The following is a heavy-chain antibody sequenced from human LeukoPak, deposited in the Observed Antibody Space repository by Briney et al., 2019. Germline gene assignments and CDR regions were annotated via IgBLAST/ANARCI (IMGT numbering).Heavy chain of an antibody. J-gene: IGHJ4*02. CDR2: IKEDGSEK. D-gene: IGHD3-16*01. V-gene: IGHV3-7*01. Sequence: GGSLRLSCAASGFTFSSYWMTWVRQAPGKGLEGVANIKEDGSEKYYVDSVKGRFTISRDNAKNSLYLQMNSLRAEVTAVYYCARDSPLYLSWGQGTLVTVSS. CDR3: ARDSPLYLS. CDR1: GFTFSSYW.